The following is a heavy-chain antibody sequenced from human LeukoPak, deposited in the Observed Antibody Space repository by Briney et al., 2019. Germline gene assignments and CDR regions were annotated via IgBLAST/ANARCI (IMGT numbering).Heavy chain of an antibody. CDR2: IYYSGST. J-gene: IGHJ4*02. CDR3: AVAALGYRFDY. CDR1: GGSISSGGYY. V-gene: IGHV4-31*03. D-gene: IGHD2-15*01. Sequence: SETLSLTCTVSGGSISSGGYYWSWIRPHPGTGLEWIGYIYYSGSTYYNPSLKSRVTISVDTSKNQFSLKLSSVTAADTAVYYCAVAALGYRFDYWGQGTLVTVSS.